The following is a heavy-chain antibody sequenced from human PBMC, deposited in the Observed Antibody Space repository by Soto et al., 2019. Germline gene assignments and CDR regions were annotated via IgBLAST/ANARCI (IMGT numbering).Heavy chain of an antibody. CDR3: ARRSVAGTRYYFDY. D-gene: IGHD6-19*01. CDR2: IYYSGST. V-gene: IGHV4-59*01. J-gene: IGHJ4*02. CDR1: GGSISSYY. Sequence: LSLTCTVSGGSISSYYWSWIRQPPGKGLEWIGYIYYSGSTNYNPSLKSRVTISVDTSKNQFSLKLSSVTAADTAVYYCARRSVAGTRYYFDYWGQGTLVTVSS.